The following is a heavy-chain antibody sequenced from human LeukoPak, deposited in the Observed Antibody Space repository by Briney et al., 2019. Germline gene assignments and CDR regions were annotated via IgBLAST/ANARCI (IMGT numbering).Heavy chain of an antibody. Sequence: ASVKVSCKVSGYTLPELSMHWVRQAPGKGLEWMGGFDPEDGETIYAQKFQGRVTMTEDTSTDTAYMELSSPRSEDTAVYYCARPRGSSVGPGAFDIWGQGTMVTVSS. CDR3: ARPRGSSVGPGAFDI. CDR1: GYTLPELS. V-gene: IGHV1-24*01. J-gene: IGHJ3*02. CDR2: FDPEDGET. D-gene: IGHD3-10*01.